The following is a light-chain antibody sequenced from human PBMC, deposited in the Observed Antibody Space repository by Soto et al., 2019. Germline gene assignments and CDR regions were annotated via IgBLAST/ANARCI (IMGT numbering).Light chain of an antibody. Sequence: EIVFTQSPGTLSLSPGERATLSCRASQSVSSSYLAWYQQKPGQAPRLLTYGASSRATGIPDRFSGSGSGTDFTLTISRLEPEDFAVYYCQQYGSSPTWTFGQGTKVDIK. CDR3: QQYGSSPTWT. J-gene: IGKJ1*01. V-gene: IGKV3-20*01. CDR1: QSVSSSY. CDR2: GAS.